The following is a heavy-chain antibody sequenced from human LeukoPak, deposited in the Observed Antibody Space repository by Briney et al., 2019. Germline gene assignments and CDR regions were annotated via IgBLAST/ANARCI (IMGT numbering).Heavy chain of an antibody. CDR2: IDRDGSST. CDR1: GFTFSNYW. V-gene: IGHV3-74*01. J-gene: IGHJ4*02. CDR3: ARDRVPAADY. D-gene: IGHD2-2*01. Sequence: PGGSLRLSCAASGFTFSNYWMLWVRQAPGKGLVWVSRIDRDGSSTRYADPVKGRFLMSRDNAKNTLDLQMNSLRAEDTAVYYCARDRVPAADYWGQGTLVTVSS.